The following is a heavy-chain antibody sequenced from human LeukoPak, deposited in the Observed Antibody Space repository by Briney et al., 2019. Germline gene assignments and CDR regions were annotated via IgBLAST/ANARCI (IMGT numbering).Heavy chain of an antibody. Sequence: SETLSLTCTVSGGSISSSSYYWGWIRQPSGKGLEWIGSIYYGGSAYYNPSLKSRLTISVDTSKNQFSLKLSSVTAADTAVYYCASQGTYYYYMDVWGKGTTVTISS. J-gene: IGHJ6*03. CDR2: IYYGGSA. CDR3: ASQGTYYYYMDV. V-gene: IGHV4-39*01. D-gene: IGHD3-10*01. CDR1: GGSISSSSYY.